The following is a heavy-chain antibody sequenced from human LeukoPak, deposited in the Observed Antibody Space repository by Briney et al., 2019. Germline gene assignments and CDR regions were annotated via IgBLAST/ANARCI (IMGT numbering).Heavy chain of an antibody. Sequence: GGSLRLSCAASGFTVSSNYMSWVRQAPGKGLEWVSVIYSGGSTYYADSVKGRFTISRDNSKNTLYLQMNSLRAEDTAVYYCAKDLNPYCSSTSCYFDYWGQGTLVTVSS. CDR1: GFTVSSNY. D-gene: IGHD2-2*01. CDR3: AKDLNPYCSSTSCYFDY. CDR2: IYSGGST. J-gene: IGHJ4*02. V-gene: IGHV3-66*01.